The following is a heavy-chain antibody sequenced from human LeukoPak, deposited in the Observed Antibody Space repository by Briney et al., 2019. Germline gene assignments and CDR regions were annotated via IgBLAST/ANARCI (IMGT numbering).Heavy chain of an antibody. V-gene: IGHV4-39*07. CDR2: IYYSGST. CDR1: GGSISSSSYY. CDR3: ALVVPAANYYYYMDV. D-gene: IGHD2-2*01. Sequence: PSETLSLTCTVSGGSISSSSYYWGWIRQPPGKGLEGIGSIYYSGSTYYNPSLKSRVTISVDTSKNQFSLKLSSVTAADTAVYYCALVVPAANYYYYMDVWGKGTTVTVSS. J-gene: IGHJ6*03.